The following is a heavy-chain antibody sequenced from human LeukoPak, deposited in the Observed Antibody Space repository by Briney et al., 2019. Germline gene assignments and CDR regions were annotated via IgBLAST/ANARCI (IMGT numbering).Heavy chain of an antibody. CDR2: MYHSGST. CDR3: ASDLTYASFYY. CDR1: GYSISSAYY. Sequence: SETLSLTCSASGYSISSAYYWGWIRQPPGKGLEWIGTMYHSGSTNYNPSLKSRVTISVDTSKNQFSLKLSSVTAADTAVYFCASDLTYASFYYWGQGTLVTVSS. J-gene: IGHJ4*02. D-gene: IGHD2/OR15-2a*01. V-gene: IGHV4-38-2*02.